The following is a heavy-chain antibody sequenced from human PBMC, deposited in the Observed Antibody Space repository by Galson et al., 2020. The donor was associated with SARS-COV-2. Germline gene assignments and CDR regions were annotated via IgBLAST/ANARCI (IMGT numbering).Heavy chain of an antibody. CDR3: ARQGVNMIVLVTVPGWYSDL. Sequence: SETLSLTCTVSGYSVSTTNYWGWVRQPPGRGLEWIGSVYPSGTTYYNPSLKSRVTISVDTSKNQFSLRLDSVTAADTALYYCARQGVNMIVLVTVPGWYSDLWGRGTLVTVSS. V-gene: IGHV4-38-2*02. CDR2: VYPSGTT. CDR1: GYSVSTTNY. J-gene: IGHJ2*01. D-gene: IGHD3-22*01.